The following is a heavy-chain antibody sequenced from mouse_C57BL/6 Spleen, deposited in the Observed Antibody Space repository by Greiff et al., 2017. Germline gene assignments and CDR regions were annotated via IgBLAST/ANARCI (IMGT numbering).Heavy chain of an antibody. D-gene: IGHD2-5*01. V-gene: IGHV2-2*01. CDR2: IWSGGST. Sequence: QVQLQQSGPGLVQPSQSLSITCTVSGFSLTSYGVHWVRQSPGKGLEWLGVIWSGGSTAYNAAFISRLSISKDNSKSQVFFKMNSRQADDTAIYYCARDYSNLCAYWGQGTLVTVSA. J-gene: IGHJ3*01. CDR1: GFSLTSYG. CDR3: ARDYSNLCAY.